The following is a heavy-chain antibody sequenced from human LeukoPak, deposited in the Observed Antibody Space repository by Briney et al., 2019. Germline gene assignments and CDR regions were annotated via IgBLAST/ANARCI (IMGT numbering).Heavy chain of an antibody. CDR2: ISGSGGST. Sequence: GGSLRLSCAASGFTFSSYAMSWVRQAPGKGLEWVSAISGSGGSTYYADSVKGRFTISRGNSKNTLYLQMNSLRAEDTALYYCARGGITIFGVVITPDYWGQGTLVTVSS. V-gene: IGHV3-23*01. CDR3: ARGGITIFGVVITPDY. CDR1: GFTFSSYA. J-gene: IGHJ4*02. D-gene: IGHD3-3*01.